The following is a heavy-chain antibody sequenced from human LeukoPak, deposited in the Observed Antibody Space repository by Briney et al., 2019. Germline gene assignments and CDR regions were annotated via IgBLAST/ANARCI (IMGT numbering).Heavy chain of an antibody. CDR1: GFTFDDYA. D-gene: IGHD5-12*01. J-gene: IGHJ6*02. CDR2: ISWNSGSI. Sequence: GGSLRLSCAASGFTFDDYAMHWVRQAPGKGLEWVSGISWNSGSIGYADSVKGRFTISRDNAKNSLYLQMNSLRAEDTALYYCAKDLRYSCYDGSGYYYGMDVWGQGTTVTVSS. V-gene: IGHV3-9*01. CDR3: AKDLRYSCYDGSGYYYGMDV.